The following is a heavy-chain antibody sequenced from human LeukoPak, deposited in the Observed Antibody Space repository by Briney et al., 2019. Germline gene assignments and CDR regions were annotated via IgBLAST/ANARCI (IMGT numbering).Heavy chain of an antibody. CDR3: ARQGINKLWFGELPDY. V-gene: IGHV1-18*01. CDR1: GYTFTSYG. D-gene: IGHD3-10*01. CDR2: ITAYYCNT. Sequence: SVKVSCKASGYTFTSYGISGVRQAPGQGLEWVAGITAYYCNTNYAQKLKGRVTMTTDTSTSTAYMELRSLRSDDTAVYYCARQGINKLWFGELPDYWGQGTLVTVSS. J-gene: IGHJ4*02.